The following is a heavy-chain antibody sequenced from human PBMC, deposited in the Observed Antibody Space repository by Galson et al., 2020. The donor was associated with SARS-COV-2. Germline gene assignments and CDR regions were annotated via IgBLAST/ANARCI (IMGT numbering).Heavy chain of an antibody. D-gene: IGHD3-16*01. CDR2: ISSSSSYI. V-gene: IGHV3-21*01. CDR1: GFTFSSYS. CDR3: ARTMGGAPFDY. J-gene: IGHJ4*02. Sequence: KIGESLKISCAASGFTFSSYSMNWVRQAPGKGLEWVSSISSSSSYIYYADSVKGRFTISRDNAKNSLYLQMNSLRAEDMAVYYCARTMGGAPFDYWGQGTLVTVSS.